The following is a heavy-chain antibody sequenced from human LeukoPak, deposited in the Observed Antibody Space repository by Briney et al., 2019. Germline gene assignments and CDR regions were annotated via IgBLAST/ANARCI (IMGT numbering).Heavy chain of an antibody. D-gene: IGHD4-17*01. Sequence: PSETLSLTCTVSGGSISSYYWSWTRQSPGKGLEWIGYIYYSGSTNYNPSLKSRVTMSVDTSKRQFSLKLSSVTAADTAVYYCARHVSGDYAWLDVWGQGTTVTVSS. V-gene: IGHV4-59*08. CDR3: ARHVSGDYAWLDV. J-gene: IGHJ6*02. CDR2: IYYSGST. CDR1: GGSISSYY.